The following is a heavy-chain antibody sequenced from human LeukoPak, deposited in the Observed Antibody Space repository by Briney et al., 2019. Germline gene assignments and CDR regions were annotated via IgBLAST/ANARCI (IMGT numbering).Heavy chain of an antibody. D-gene: IGHD3-22*01. CDR1: GGTFISYA. V-gene: IGHV1-69*13. J-gene: IGHJ4*02. Sequence: GASVKVSCKASGGTFISYAISWVRQAPGQGLEWMGGIIPIFGTANYAQKFQGRVTITADESTSTAYMELSSLRSEDTAVYYCARDRGEDYYDSSGYYYVLSCWGQGTLVTVSS. CDR3: ARDRGEDYYDSSGYYYVLSC. CDR2: IIPIFGTA.